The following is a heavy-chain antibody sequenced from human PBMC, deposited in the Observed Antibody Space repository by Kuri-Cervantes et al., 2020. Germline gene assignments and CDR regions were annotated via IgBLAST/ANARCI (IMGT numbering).Heavy chain of an antibody. D-gene: IGHD6-13*01. V-gene: IGHV3-30*18. CDR2: ISYDGSNK. Sequence: GGSLRLSCAASGFTFSSYGMHWVRQAPGKGLEWVAVISYDGSNKYYADSVKGRFTISRDNSKNTLYLQMNGLRAEDTAVYYCAKDHGSSWNYYYFDYWGQGTLVTVSS. CDR1: GFTFSSYG. CDR3: AKDHGSSWNYYYFDY. J-gene: IGHJ4*02.